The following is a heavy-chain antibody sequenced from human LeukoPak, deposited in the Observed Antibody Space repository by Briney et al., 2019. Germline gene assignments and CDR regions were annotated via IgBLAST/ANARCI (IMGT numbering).Heavy chain of an antibody. J-gene: IGHJ4*02. Sequence: SETLSLTCTVSGASISRDYWTWIRQPPGKGLEWIGEINHSGSTNYNPSLKSRVTISVDTSKNQFSLKLSSVTAADTAVYYCARLYCSSTSCYYYWGQGTLVTVSS. CDR2: INHSGST. D-gene: IGHD2-2*01. CDR3: ARLYCSSTSCYYY. V-gene: IGHV4-34*01. CDR1: GASISRDY.